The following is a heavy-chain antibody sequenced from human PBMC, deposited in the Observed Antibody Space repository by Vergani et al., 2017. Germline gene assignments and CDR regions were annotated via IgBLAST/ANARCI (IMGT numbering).Heavy chain of an antibody. Sequence: QVQLVQSGAAVKKPGSSVKVSCKASGGTFSNHGINWLRRAPGKGLEWVGGIIPLFHVANYAQKFQGRVAINADESTNTVYMDLSSLKSEDTAIYYCARDLRPTVGLGFYHYMDVWGEGTSVIVSS. D-gene: IGHD3-16*01. J-gene: IGHJ6*03. CDR1: GGTFSNHG. CDR3: ARDLRPTVGLGFYHYMDV. V-gene: IGHV1-69*01. CDR2: IIPLFHVA.